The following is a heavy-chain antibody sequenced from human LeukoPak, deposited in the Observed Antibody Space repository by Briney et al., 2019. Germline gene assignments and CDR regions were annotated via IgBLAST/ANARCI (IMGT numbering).Heavy chain of an antibody. CDR3: ARGGNDFWSGPLHYFDY. CDR1: GGSISSHY. J-gene: IGHJ4*02. V-gene: IGHV4-59*08. Sequence: SETLSLTCTVSGGSISSHYWSWIRQPPRKGLEWIGYMYHSGSTNYNPSLKSRVTISVDTSKNQFSLKLSSVTAADTAVYYCARGGNDFWSGPLHYFDYWGQGTLVTVSS. D-gene: IGHD3-3*01. CDR2: MYHSGST.